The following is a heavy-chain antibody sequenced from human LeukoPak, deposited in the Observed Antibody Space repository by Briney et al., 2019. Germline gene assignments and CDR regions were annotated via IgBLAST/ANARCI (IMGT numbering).Heavy chain of an antibody. J-gene: IGHJ4*02. V-gene: IGHV4-34*01. D-gene: IGHD3-9*01. CDR3: AREYYDILTGYFYFDY. CDR1: GGSFSGYY. CDR2: ISHSGST. Sequence: SETLSLTCAVYGGSFSGYYWSWIRQPPGKGLEWIGEISHSGSTNYNPSLKSRVTISVDTSKNQFSLKLSSVTAADTAVYYCAREYYDILTGYFYFDYWGQGTLVTVSS.